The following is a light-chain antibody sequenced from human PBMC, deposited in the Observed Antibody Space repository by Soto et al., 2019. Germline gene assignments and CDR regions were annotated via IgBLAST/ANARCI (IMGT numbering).Light chain of an antibody. CDR1: QSISTY. CDR3: QQSYSTPT. J-gene: IGKJ3*01. Sequence: DIQMTQSPSSVPASVGDRVTITCRASQSISTYVNWYQQKAGKAPKLLIYDASSLYSGVPSRFSGSGSGTDFTLTISTLQPEDFATYYCQQSYSTPTFXPGTKADIK. V-gene: IGKV1-39*01. CDR2: DAS.